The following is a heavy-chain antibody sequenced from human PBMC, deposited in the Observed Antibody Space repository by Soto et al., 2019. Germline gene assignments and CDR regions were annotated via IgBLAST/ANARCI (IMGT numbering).Heavy chain of an antibody. V-gene: IGHV3-21*01. J-gene: IGHJ4*02. CDR2: ITGGSGVT. CDR3: TTYTGTYRDY. Sequence: PGGSLRLSCVASGLRFTSYGMSWVRQAPGRGLEWVSSITGGSGVTFYADSVKGRFTISRDNAKNSLHLQMNSLRAEDTAVYYCTTYTGTYRDYWGLGTLVTVSS. D-gene: IGHD1-26*01. CDR1: GLRFTSYG.